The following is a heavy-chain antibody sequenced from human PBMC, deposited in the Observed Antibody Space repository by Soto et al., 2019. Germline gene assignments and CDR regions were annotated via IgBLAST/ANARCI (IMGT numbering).Heavy chain of an antibody. CDR3: ARTITIFGVRANHHEY. V-gene: IGHV3-66*01. CDR2: IHSGGNT. D-gene: IGHD3-3*01. Sequence: GGSLRLSCAASGFTVSSNYMKWVRQAPGKGLEWVSVIHSGGNTYYADSVRGRFTMFRDDSKNMVFLQMNSLRAEDTAVYFCARTITIFGVRANHHEYWGQGTLVTVSS. CDR1: GFTVSSNY. J-gene: IGHJ4*02.